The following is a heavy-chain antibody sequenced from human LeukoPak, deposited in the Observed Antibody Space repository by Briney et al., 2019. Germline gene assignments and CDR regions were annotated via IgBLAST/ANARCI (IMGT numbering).Heavy chain of an antibody. Sequence: GGSLRLSCVVSGFTVSGTYISWFRQTPGKGLEWVSVIFTTGTTYYADPVKGRFTLSRDNVENTVHLQMSSLTAEDTALYYCAGDRRTSGWYASWGQGTLVTVSS. D-gene: IGHD6-19*01. CDR3: AGDRRTSGWYAS. CDR1: GFTVSGTY. V-gene: IGHV3-53*01. CDR2: IFTTGTT. J-gene: IGHJ5*02.